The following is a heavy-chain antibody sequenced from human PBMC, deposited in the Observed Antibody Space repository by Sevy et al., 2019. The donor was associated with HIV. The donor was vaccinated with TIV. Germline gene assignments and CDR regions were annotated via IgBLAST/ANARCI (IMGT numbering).Heavy chain of an antibody. CDR2: ISYDEAHK. D-gene: IGHD3-10*01. J-gene: IGHJ4*02. V-gene: IGHV3-30*18. CDR3: AKDYSAGITMVRGAFRARGDYFDY. CDR1: GFTFRTSG. Sequence: GGSLRLSCVTSGFTFRTSGMHWVRQSPGKGLEWVAVISYDEAHKNYADSVKGRFSISKDNSKNTLYLQMSSLRTEDTAVYYCAKDYSAGITMVRGAFRARGDYFDYWGQRTQVTVSS.